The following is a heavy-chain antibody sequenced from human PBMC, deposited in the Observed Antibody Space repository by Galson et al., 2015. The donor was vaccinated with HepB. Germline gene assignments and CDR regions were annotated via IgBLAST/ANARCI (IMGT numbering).Heavy chain of an antibody. CDR3: ARPLDYGDLDDAFDI. CDR1: GFTVSSNY. CDR2: IYSGGST. V-gene: IGHV3-66*04. J-gene: IGHJ3*02. Sequence: LRLSCAASGFTVSSNYMSWVRQAPGKGLEWVSVIYSGGSTYYADSVKGRFTISRDNSKNTLYLQMNSLRAEDTAVYYCARPLDYGDLDDAFDIWGQGTMVTVSS. D-gene: IGHD4-17*01.